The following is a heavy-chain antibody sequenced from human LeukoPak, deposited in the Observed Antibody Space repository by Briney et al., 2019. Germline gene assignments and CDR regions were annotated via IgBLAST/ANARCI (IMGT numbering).Heavy chain of an antibody. Sequence: GGSLRLSCAASGFTLRKSWMHWVRQAPGKGLAWVSRINSDGSTSNYADSVKGRFTISRDNAKNTLYLQMNGLRAEDTAVYYCTRETPLKRGYDYGPLSYWGQGTLVTVSS. CDR2: INSDGSTS. J-gene: IGHJ4*02. CDR1: GFTLRKSW. D-gene: IGHD5-18*01. CDR3: TRETPLKRGYDYGPLSY. V-gene: IGHV3-74*01.